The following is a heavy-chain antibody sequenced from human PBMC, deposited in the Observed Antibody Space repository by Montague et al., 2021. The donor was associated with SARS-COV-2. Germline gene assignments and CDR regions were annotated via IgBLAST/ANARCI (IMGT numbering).Heavy chain of an antibody. V-gene: IGHV3-7*03. Sequence: SLRLSCAASGINFGNFWMSWVRQAPGKGLEWVANINKDGSEKYHLESLKGRFTISRDNANSSVSLQMDSLRPDDTAVYYCARKHDFIDWGQGTLVIVSS. CDR3: ARKHDFID. CDR2: INKDGSEK. D-gene: IGHD1-26*01. J-gene: IGHJ4*02. CDR1: GINFGNFW.